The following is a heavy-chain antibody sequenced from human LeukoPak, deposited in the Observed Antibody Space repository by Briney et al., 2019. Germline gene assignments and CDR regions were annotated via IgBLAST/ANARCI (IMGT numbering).Heavy chain of an antibody. J-gene: IGHJ4*02. CDR3: ARHDYGDYGRFDY. D-gene: IGHD4-17*01. V-gene: IGHV3-15*01. Sequence: GGSLRLSCAASGFTFSNAWMSWVRQAPGKGLEWVGRIKSKTDGGTTDYAAPVKGRFTISRDNSKNTLYLQMNSLRAEDTAVYYCARHDYGDYGRFDYWGQGTLVTVSS. CDR2: IKSKTDGGTT. CDR1: GFTFSNAW.